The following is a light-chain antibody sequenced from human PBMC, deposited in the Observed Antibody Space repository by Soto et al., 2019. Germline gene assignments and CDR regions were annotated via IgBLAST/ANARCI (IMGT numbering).Light chain of an antibody. V-gene: IGLV1-40*01. CDR2: GNS. CDR3: QSYDSSLEV. Sequence: QSVLTQPPSVSGAPGQRVTISCTGSSSNIGAGYDVHWYQQLPGTAPKLLIYGNSNRPSGVPDRFSGSKSGTSASLAITGLQAEDEADYYCQSYDSSLEVFGGGTKGTVL. CDR1: SSNIGAGYD. J-gene: IGLJ2*01.